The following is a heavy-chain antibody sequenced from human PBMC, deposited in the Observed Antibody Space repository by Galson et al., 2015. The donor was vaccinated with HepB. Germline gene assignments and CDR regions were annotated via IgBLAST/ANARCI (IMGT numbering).Heavy chain of an antibody. J-gene: IGHJ4*02. CDR2: IRYDGSNK. D-gene: IGHD3-9*01. CDR3: AKDEYFDWLYALDY. Sequence: SLRLSCAASGFTFSSYGMHWVRQAPGKGLEWVAFIRYDGSNKYYADSVKGRFTISRDNSKNTLYLQMNSLRAEDTAVYYCAKDEYFDWLYALDYWGQGTLVTVSS. V-gene: IGHV3-30*02. CDR1: GFTFSSYG.